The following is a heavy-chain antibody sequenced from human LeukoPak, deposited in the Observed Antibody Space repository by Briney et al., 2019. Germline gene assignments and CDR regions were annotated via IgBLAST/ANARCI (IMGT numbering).Heavy chain of an antibody. Sequence: PSETLSLTCTVSGGSISSYYWSWIRQPPGKGLEWIGYIYYSGSTNYNPSLKSRVTISVDTSKNQFSLKLSSVTAADTAVYYCARGRLIPAFDIWGQGTMVTVSS. CDR1: GGSISSYY. J-gene: IGHJ3*02. CDR3: ARGRLIPAFDI. CDR2: IYYSGST. V-gene: IGHV4-59*12. D-gene: IGHD2-21*01.